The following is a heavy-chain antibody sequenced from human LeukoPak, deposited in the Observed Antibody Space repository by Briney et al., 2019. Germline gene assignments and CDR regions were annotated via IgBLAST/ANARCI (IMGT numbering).Heavy chain of an antibody. CDR1: GFTFDDYA. CDR2: LNYDGQMT. CDR3: TKAEGMTHWFFDH. Sequence: PGRSLRLSCAASGFTFDDYAMHWVRQAPGKGLEWIAVLNYDGQMTYYADSVKGRFAVSRDNSKNTVYLQMNNLRADDTAVYFCTKAEGMTHWFFDHWGRGALVTVTS. V-gene: IGHV3-33*03. J-gene: IGHJ2*01.